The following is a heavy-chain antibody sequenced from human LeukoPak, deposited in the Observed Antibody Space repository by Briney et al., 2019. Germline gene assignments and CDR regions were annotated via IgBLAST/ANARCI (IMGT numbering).Heavy chain of an antibody. CDR2: MNPNSGNT. Sequence: GASVKVSCKASGYTFTSSDFNWVRQATGQGLEWMGWMNPNSGNTGYAQKFQGRVTMTRDTSISTAYMELSSLRSEDTAVYYCARAARCCSGGSCYGYFDYWGQGTLVTVSS. J-gene: IGHJ4*02. V-gene: IGHV1-8*01. CDR1: GYTFTSSD. D-gene: IGHD2-15*01. CDR3: ARAARCCSGGSCYGYFDY.